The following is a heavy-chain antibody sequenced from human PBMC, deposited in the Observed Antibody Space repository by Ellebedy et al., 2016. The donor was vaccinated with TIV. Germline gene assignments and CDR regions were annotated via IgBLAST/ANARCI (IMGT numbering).Heavy chain of an antibody. CDR3: ARDPDNWNGPFDS. Sequence: PGGSLRLSCAASGFTFSSSWVHWVRQVPGKGLGWVARINSDGSNIGYAASVKGRFTISRDNAKSPLYLQMNSLRAEDTAVYYGARDPDNWNGPFDSWGQGTLVTVSS. J-gene: IGHJ4*02. D-gene: IGHD1-20*01. CDR1: GFTFSSSW. CDR2: INSDGSNI. V-gene: IGHV3-74*01.